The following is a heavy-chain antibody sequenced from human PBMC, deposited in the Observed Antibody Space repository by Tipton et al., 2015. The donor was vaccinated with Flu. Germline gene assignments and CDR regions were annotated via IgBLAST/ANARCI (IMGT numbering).Heavy chain of an antibody. CDR1: GFTFSNSA. D-gene: IGHD5-12*01. CDR2: ISSNGGGT. CDR3: AKDSSQANYYYYAMDV. J-gene: IGHJ6*02. V-gene: IGHV3-23*01. Sequence: SLRLSCATSGFTFSNSAMTWVHQAPGKGLEWVSGISSNGGGTYYADSVKGRFTISRDNSKNTLYLQMNSLRAEDTAIYYCAKDSSQANYYYYAMDVWGRGTTVTVSS.